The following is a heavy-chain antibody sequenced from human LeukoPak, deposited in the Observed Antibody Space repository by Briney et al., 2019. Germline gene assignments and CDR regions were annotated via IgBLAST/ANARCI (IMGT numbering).Heavy chain of an antibody. D-gene: IGHD2-21*01. Sequence: PGGSLRLSCAASGFTLSSYAMSWVRQAPGKGLEWVSAISDSGNTYQADSVKGRFTISRDSSKNTQFLQMNRLRPEDAAVYYCAKAPVTTCRGAYCSPFDYWGQGTLVTVSS. V-gene: IGHV3-23*01. CDR2: ISDSGNT. CDR1: GFTLSSYA. J-gene: IGHJ4*02. CDR3: AKAPVTTCRGAYCSPFDY.